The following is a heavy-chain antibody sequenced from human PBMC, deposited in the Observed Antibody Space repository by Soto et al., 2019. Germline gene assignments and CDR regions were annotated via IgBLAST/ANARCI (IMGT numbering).Heavy chain of an antibody. CDR1: GGTFSRYS. CDR3: AREDRDRETGLVPAAIDGMDV. D-gene: IGHD2-2*01. CDR2: IIPIFGIA. V-gene: IGHV1-69*08. J-gene: IGHJ6*02. Sequence: QVQLVQSGAEVKKPGSSVKVSCKASGGTFSRYSITWVRQAPGHGLEWIGRIIPIFGIASYAQKFQRRVTITADESTSTAYMELSSLRSDDTAVYDCAREDRDRETGLVPAAIDGMDVWGQGTTVTVSS.